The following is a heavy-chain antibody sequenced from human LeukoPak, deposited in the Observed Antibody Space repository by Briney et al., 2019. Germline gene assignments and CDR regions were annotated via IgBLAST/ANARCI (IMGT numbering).Heavy chain of an antibody. D-gene: IGHD3-16*01. J-gene: IGHJ5*02. V-gene: IGHV4-61*02. CDR3: ARDGRFYDWFDP. Sequence: SQTLSLTCTVSGGSISSGSYYWSWIRQPAGKGLEWIGRIYTSGSTNYNPSLKSRVTISVDTSKNQFSLKLSSVTAADTAVYYCARDGRFYDWFDPWGQGTLVTVSS. CDR1: GGSISSGSYY. CDR2: IYTSGST.